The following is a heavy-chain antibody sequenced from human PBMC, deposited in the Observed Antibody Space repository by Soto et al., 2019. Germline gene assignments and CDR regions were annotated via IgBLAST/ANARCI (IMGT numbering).Heavy chain of an antibody. CDR3: AKARFGELLSFDY. D-gene: IGHD3-10*01. CDR2: ISGSGGST. Sequence: EVQLLESGGGLVQPGGSLRLSCAASGFTFSSYAMSWVRQAPGKVLEWVSAISGSGGSTYYADSVKGRFTISRDNSKNTLYLQMNSLRAEDTAVYYCAKARFGELLSFDYWGQGTLVTVSS. CDR1: GFTFSSYA. V-gene: IGHV3-23*01. J-gene: IGHJ4*02.